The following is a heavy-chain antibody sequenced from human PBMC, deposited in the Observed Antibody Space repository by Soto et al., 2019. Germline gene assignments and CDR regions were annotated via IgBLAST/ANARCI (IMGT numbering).Heavy chain of an antibody. D-gene: IGHD6-19*01. CDR1: GGTFSSYT. J-gene: IGHJ6*02. Sequence: QVQLVQSGAEVKKPGSSVKVSCKASGGTFSSYTISWVRQAPGQGLEWMGRIIPILGIANYAQKFQGRVTITADKAPSTAYRELSSLRSEDTAVYYCAGDLEAVAGGYYYYGMDVWGQGTTVTVSS. CDR2: IIPILGIA. V-gene: IGHV1-69*08. CDR3: AGDLEAVAGGYYYYGMDV.